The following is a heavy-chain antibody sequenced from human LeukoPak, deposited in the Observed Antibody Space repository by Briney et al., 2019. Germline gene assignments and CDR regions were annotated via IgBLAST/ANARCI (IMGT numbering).Heavy chain of an antibody. Sequence: SETLSLTCTVSGGSISSYYWSWIRQPAGKGLEWIGRIYTSGSTNYNPSLQSRVTMSGDTYKNHFSLKLSSVTAADRAVYYCARDGGTAVGATYFDYWGQGTLVTVSS. V-gene: IGHV4-4*07. J-gene: IGHJ4*02. CDR2: IYTSGST. CDR3: ARDGGTAVGATYFDY. CDR1: GGSISSYY. D-gene: IGHD1-26*01.